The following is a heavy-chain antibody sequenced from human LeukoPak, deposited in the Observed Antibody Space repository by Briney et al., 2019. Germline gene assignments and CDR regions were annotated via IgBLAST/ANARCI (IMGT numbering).Heavy chain of an antibody. CDR2: ISSSSSTI. CDR3: ARDCQRGSSYYDFWSGHDAFDI. D-gene: IGHD3-3*01. Sequence: GGSLRLSCAASGFTVSSNYMSWVRQAPGKGLEWVSYISSSSSTIYYADSVKGRFTISRDNAKNSLYLQMNSLRDEDTAVYYCARDCQRGSSYYDFWSGHDAFDIWGQGTMVTVSS. V-gene: IGHV3-48*02. CDR1: GFTVSSNY. J-gene: IGHJ3*02.